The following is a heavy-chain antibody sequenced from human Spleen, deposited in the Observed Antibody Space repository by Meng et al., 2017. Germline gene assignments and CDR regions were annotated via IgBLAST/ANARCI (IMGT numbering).Heavy chain of an antibody. V-gene: IGHV4-34*01. CDR2: INHSGST. CDR1: GGSFSGYY. D-gene: IGHD3-10*01. CDR3: ARASYYASGSYYKKFEY. Sequence: SETLSLTCAVYGGSFSGYYWSWIRQPPGKGLEWIGEINHSGSTNYNPSLKSRVTISVDTSKNQFSLKLSSVTAADTAVYYCARASYYASGSYYKKFEYWGQGTLVTVSS. J-gene: IGHJ4*02.